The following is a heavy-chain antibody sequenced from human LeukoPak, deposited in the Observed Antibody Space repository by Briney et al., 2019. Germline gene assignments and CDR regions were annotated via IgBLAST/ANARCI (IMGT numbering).Heavy chain of an antibody. CDR3: AKDTTAWWYHRAYMNV. J-gene: IGHJ6*03. V-gene: IGHV3-23*01. CDR2: IGGSGDKT. D-gene: IGHD2-15*01. Sequence: PGGSLRLSCAASGFTFSSHAMSWVRQAPGGGLEWGSAIGGSGDKTYHADSVKGRFTISRDNSDNRVSLQMDSLRAEDTAVYFCAKDTTAWWYHRAYMNVWGKGTTVTVSS. CDR1: GFTFSSHA.